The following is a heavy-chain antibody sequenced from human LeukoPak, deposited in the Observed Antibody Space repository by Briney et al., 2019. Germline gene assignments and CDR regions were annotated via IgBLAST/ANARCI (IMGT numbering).Heavy chain of an antibody. Sequence: GGSLRLSCAASGFTFSSYGMHWVRQAPGKGLEWVAVISYDGSNKYYADSVKGRFTISRDNSKNTLYLQMNSLRAEDTAVYYCVKDPAAAVAYYYGMDVWGQGTTVTVSS. CDR1: GFTFSSYG. D-gene: IGHD6-13*01. V-gene: IGHV3-30*18. CDR2: ISYDGSNK. J-gene: IGHJ6*02. CDR3: VKDPAAAVAYYYGMDV.